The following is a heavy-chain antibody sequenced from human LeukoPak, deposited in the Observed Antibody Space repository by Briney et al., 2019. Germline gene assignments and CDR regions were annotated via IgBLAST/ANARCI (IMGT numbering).Heavy chain of an antibody. CDR3: ARGIGYSSSWNAFDI. CDR2: INTNTGNP. CDR1: GYIFSIYA. Sequence: ASVKVSCKASGYIFSIYAMIWVRQAPGQGLEWMGWINTNTGNPTYAQGFTGRFVFSLDTSVSTAYLQISSLKAEDTAVYYCARGIGYSSSWNAFDIWGQGTMVTVSS. V-gene: IGHV7-4-1*02. D-gene: IGHD6-13*01. J-gene: IGHJ3*02.